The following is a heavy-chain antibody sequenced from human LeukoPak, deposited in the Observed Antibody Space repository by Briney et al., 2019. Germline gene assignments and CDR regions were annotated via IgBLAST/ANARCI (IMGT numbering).Heavy chain of an antibody. CDR3: AKLRASAPEDAFDI. Sequence: PGGSLRLSCAASGFTFSSYSMNWVRQAPGKGLEWVSSISSSSSYIYYADSVKGRFTISRDNSKNTLYLQMNSLRAEDTAVYYCAKLRASAPEDAFDIWGQGTMVTVSS. J-gene: IGHJ3*02. V-gene: IGHV3-21*04. D-gene: IGHD1-7*01. CDR2: ISSSSSYI. CDR1: GFTFSSYS.